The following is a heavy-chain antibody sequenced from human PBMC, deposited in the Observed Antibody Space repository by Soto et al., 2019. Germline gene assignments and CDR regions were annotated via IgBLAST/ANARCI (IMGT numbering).Heavy chain of an antibody. CDR1: GFTFSSYA. V-gene: IGHV3-30*04. J-gene: IGHJ4*02. D-gene: IGHD3-22*01. Sequence: GGSLRLSCAASGFTFSSYAMHWVRQAPGKGLEWVAVISYDGSNKYYADSVKGRFTISRDNSKNTLYLQMNSLRAEDTAVYYCTRIPIGALYHSSGYYLDYWGQGTLVTVSS. CDR2: ISYDGSNK. CDR3: TRIPIGALYHSSGYYLDY.